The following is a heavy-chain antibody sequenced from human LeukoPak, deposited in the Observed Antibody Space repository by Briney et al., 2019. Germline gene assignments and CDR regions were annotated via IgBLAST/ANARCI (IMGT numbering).Heavy chain of an antibody. CDR1: GFTFTYYA. D-gene: IGHD4-23*01. J-gene: IGHJ1*01. V-gene: IGHV3-23*01. CDR3: AKAPFYGGNFVEYFQH. CDR2: ISGSGGST. Sequence: GGSLRLSCAASGFTFTYYAMHWVRQAPGKGLEWVSAISGSGGSTYYADSVKGRFTISRDNSKNTLYLQMNSLRAEDTAVYYCAKAPFYGGNFVEYFQHWGQGTLVTVSS.